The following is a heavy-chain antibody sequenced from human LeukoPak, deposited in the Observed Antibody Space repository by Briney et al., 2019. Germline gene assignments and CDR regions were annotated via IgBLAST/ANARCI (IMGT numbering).Heavy chain of an antibody. CDR2: TYYSGST. D-gene: IGHD3-10*01. Sequence: PSETLSLTCTVSGGFISSSSYYWGWIRQPPGKGLEWIGSTYYSGSTYHNPSLKSRVTISVDTSKNQFSLKLSSVTAADTAVYYCARGRFYYGSGTYYFDYWGQGTLVTVSS. CDR1: GGFISSSSYY. CDR3: ARGRFYYGSGTYYFDY. J-gene: IGHJ4*02. V-gene: IGHV4-39*07.